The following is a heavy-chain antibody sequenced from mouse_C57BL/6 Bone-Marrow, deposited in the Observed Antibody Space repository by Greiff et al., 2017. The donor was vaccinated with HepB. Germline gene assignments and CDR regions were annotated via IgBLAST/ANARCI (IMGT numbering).Heavy chain of an antibody. V-gene: IGHV1-18*01. CDR2: INPNNGGT. CDR3: ARNYYGSSYFDY. D-gene: IGHD1-1*01. J-gene: IGHJ2*01. CDR1: GYTFTDYN. Sequence: EVHLVESGPELVKPGASVKIPCKASGYTFTDYNMDWVKQSHGKSLEWIGDINPNNGGTIYNQKFKGKATLTVDKSSSTAYMELRSLTSEDTAVYYCARNYYGSSYFDYWGQGTTLTVSS.